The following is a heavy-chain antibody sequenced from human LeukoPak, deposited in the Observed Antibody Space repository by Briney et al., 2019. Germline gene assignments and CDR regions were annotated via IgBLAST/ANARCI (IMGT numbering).Heavy chain of an antibody. Sequence: PSETLSLTCAVYGGSFSGYYWSWIRQTPGKGLEWIGEINHSGSTNYNPSLKSRFIISVDTSKNQFSLKLSSVTAADTAVYYCARDSSPRGGTYYYYGMDVWGQGTTVTVSS. D-gene: IGHD3-16*01. V-gene: IGHV4-34*01. CDR3: ARDSSPRGGTYYYYGMDV. CDR2: INHSGST. CDR1: GGSFSGYY. J-gene: IGHJ6*02.